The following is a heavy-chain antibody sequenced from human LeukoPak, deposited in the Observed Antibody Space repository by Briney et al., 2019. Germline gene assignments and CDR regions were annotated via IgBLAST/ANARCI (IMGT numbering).Heavy chain of an antibody. V-gene: IGHV1-2*02. CDR2: INPNSGGK. Sequence: ASVKVSCKASGYTFTVYFMHWVRQAPGQGLEWMGWINPNSGGKNYAQKFQGRVTMTRDTSTSTAYMELSRLRSDDTAVYYCARELNYDSSGYYFDYWGQGTLVTVSS. CDR1: GYTFTVYF. J-gene: IGHJ4*02. D-gene: IGHD3-22*01. CDR3: ARELNYDSSGYYFDY.